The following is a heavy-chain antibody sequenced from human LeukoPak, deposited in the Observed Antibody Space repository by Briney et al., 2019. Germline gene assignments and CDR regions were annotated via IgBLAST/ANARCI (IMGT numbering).Heavy chain of an antibody. D-gene: IGHD3-22*01. CDR1: GGTFSSYA. Sequence: ASVKVSCKASGGTFSSYAIIWVRQAPGQGLEWMGRIIPIFGTANYAQKFQGRVTITTDESTSTAYMELSRLRSEDTAVYYCARDQYYYDSSGYYYFSFDIWGQGTMVTVSS. CDR3: ARDQYYYDSSGYYYFSFDI. J-gene: IGHJ3*02. CDR2: IIPIFGTA. V-gene: IGHV1-69*05.